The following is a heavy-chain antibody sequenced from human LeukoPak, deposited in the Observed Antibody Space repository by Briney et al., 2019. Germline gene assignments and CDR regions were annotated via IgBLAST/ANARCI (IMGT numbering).Heavy chain of an antibody. V-gene: IGHV3-23*01. CDR3: AKVPKPRMSNGKWYFDD. J-gene: IGHJ4*02. D-gene: IGHD2-15*01. CDR1: GFTFSDYG. CDR2: ITGRGGTT. Sequence: GGSLRLSCVGSGFTFSDYGMTWVRQAPGKGLEWVSLITGRGGTTYYADSLKGRFTISRDDFKNTLYLQMNSLRAEDTAVYYCAKVPKPRMSNGKWYFDDWGQGALVTVSS.